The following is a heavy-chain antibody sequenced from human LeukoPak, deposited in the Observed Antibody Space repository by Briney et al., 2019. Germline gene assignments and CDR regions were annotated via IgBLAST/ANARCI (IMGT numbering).Heavy chain of an antibody. V-gene: IGHV4-59*01. CDR2: IYYSGST. D-gene: IGHD2-15*01. Sequence: SETLSLTCTVSGGSISSYYWSWIRQPPGKGLEWIGYIYYSGSTNYNPSLKSRVTISVDTSKNQFSLRLSSVTAAVTAVYYCARSTIAVGRYWYFDLWGRGTLFTVSS. CDR1: GGSISSYY. J-gene: IGHJ2*01. CDR3: ARSTIAVGRYWYFDL.